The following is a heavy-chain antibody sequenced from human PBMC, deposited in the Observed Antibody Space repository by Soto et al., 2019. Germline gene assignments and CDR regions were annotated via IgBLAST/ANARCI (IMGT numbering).Heavy chain of an antibody. D-gene: IGHD2-15*01. CDR2: IYYSGST. CDR3: ARESGGVATHAFDI. J-gene: IGHJ3*02. V-gene: IGHV4-59*01. CDR1: GGSISSYY. Sequence: PSETLSLTCTVSGGSISSYYWSWIRQPPGKGLEWIGYIYYSGSTNYNPSLKSRVTISVDTSKNQFSLKLSSVTAADTVVYYCARESGGVATHAFDIWGQGTMVTVSS.